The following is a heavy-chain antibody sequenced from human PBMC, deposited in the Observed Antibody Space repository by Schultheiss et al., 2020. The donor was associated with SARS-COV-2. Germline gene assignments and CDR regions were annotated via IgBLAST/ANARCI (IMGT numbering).Heavy chain of an antibody. CDR3: ARHVESNYYDSSGYPFRHFDY. J-gene: IGHJ4*02. V-gene: IGHV3-7*01. D-gene: IGHD3-22*01. Sequence: GESLKISCAASGFTFSSYWMSWVRQAPGKGLEWVANIKQDGSEKYYVDSVKGRFTISRDNAKNSLYLQMNSLRAEDTAVYYCARHVESNYYDSSGYPFRHFDYWGQGTLVTVSS. CDR1: GFTFSSYW. CDR2: IKQDGSEK.